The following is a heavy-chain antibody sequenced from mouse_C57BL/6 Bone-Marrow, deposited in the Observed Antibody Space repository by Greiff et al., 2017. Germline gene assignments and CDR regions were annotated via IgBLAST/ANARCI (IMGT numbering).Heavy chain of an antibody. CDR1: GFTFSDYG. CDR3: ARRGYGYYAMDY. V-gene: IGHV5-15*01. Sequence: EVQLMESGGGLVQPGGSLKLSCAASGFTFSDYGMAWVRQAPRKGPEWVAFISNLAYSIYYADTVTGRFTISRENAKNTLYLEMSSLRSEDTAMYYCARRGYGYYAMDYWGQGTSVTVSS. CDR2: ISNLAYSI. D-gene: IGHD2-2*01. J-gene: IGHJ4*01.